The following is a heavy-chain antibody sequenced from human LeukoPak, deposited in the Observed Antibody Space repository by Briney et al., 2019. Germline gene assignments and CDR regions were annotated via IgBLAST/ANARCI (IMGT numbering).Heavy chain of an antibody. Sequence: ASVKVSCKASGYTFTSYYMHWVRQAPGQGLEWMGIINPSGGSTTYAQKFQGRVTMTRDTSTSTVYMELSSLRSEDTAVYYCARDRSSPGVLDYWGQGTLVTVSS. CDR2: INPSGGST. J-gene: IGHJ4*02. CDR3: ARDRSSPGVLDY. D-gene: IGHD6-6*01. V-gene: IGHV1-46*01. CDR1: GYTFTSYY.